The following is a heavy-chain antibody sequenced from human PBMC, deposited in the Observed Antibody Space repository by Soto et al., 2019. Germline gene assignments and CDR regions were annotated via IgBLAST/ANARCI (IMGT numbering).Heavy chain of an antibody. J-gene: IGHJ4*02. CDR3: ARGTYRSKTDFDY. CDR2: ISSSSGTI. V-gene: IGHV3-11*01. Sequence: GGSLRLSCAASGFTFSYYYMTWIRQAPGSGLEWVSYISSSSGTISYANSVKGRFTISRDNAQNSLYLQMTSLRAEDTAVYYCARGTYRSKTDFDYWGQGTLVTVSS. D-gene: IGHD6-13*01. CDR1: GFTFSYYY.